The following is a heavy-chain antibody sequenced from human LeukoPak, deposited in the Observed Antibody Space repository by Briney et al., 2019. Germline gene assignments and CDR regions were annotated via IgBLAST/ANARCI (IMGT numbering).Heavy chain of an antibody. Sequence: SETLSLTCAVYGGSFSGYYWSWIRQPPGKGLEWIGEINHSGSTNYNPSLKSRVTISVDTSKNQFSLKLSSVTAADTAVYHCARGDIVVVVAATPRRRWFDPWGRGTLVTVSS. J-gene: IGHJ5*02. CDR2: INHSGST. D-gene: IGHD2-15*01. CDR1: GGSFSGYY. V-gene: IGHV4-34*01. CDR3: ARGDIVVVVAATPRRRWFDP.